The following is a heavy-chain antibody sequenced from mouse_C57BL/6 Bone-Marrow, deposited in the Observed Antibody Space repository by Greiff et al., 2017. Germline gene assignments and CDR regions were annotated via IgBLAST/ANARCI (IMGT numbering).Heavy chain of an antibody. V-gene: IGHV5-4*01. CDR3: RTGYFDV. D-gene: IGHD4-1*01. Sequence: DVQLQESGGGLVKPGGSLKLSCAASGFTFSSYAMSWVRQTPEKRLEWVATISDGGGYTYYTDNVKGRFTISRDNAKNNLYLQMSHLKSEDTAMYYCRTGYFDVWGTGTTVTVSS. CDR1: GFTFSSYA. J-gene: IGHJ1*03. CDR2: ISDGGGYT.